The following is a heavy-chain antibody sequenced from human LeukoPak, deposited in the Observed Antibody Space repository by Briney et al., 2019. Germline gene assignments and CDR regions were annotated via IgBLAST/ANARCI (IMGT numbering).Heavy chain of an antibody. D-gene: IGHD3-10*01. V-gene: IGHV4-34*01. CDR2: INHSGST. Sequence: PSETLSLTCADYGGPFSGFFWSWIRQPPGKGLEWIGEINHSGSTNYNPSLKSRVTISIDTSKKQFSLKLTSVTAADTAVYYCARGVRGSGSYYNSGNTNENWFDPWGQGTLVTVSS. J-gene: IGHJ5*02. CDR1: GGPFSGFF. CDR3: ARGVRGSGSYYNSGNTNENWFDP.